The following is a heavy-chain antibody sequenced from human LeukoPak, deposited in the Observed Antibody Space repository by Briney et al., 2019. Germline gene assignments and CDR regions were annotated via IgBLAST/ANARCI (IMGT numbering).Heavy chain of an antibody. CDR2: INSGGSGT. Sequence: SGGSLRLSCVASGCNFASNWMHWVRQTPGKGLMWVSRINSGGSGTSYADSVEGRFTISRDNAKNTLYLQMNNLRAEDTAMYYCASSLGPLTEYWGQGTLVTVSS. J-gene: IGHJ4*01. D-gene: IGHD7-27*01. V-gene: IGHV3-74*01. CDR3: ASSLGPLTEY. CDR1: GCNFASNW.